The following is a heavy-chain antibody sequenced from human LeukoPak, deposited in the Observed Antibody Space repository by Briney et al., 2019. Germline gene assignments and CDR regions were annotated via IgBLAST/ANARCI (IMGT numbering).Heavy chain of an antibody. D-gene: IGHD5-18*01. CDR1: GFTFSSYA. CDR3: AKDLRIQLWLRFDY. J-gene: IGHJ4*02. Sequence: TGGSLRLSCAASGFTFSSYAMSWVRQAPGKGLEWVSAISGSGGSTYYADSVKGRFTISRDNSKNTLYLQMNSLRAEDTAVYYCAKDLRIQLWLRFDYWGQGTLVTVSS. V-gene: IGHV3-23*01. CDR2: ISGSGGST.